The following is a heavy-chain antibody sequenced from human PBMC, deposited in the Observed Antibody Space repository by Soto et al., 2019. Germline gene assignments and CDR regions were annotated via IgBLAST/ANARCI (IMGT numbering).Heavy chain of an antibody. V-gene: IGHV3-11*01. CDR1: GFTFSGYY. CDR2: ISSGGSTI. Sequence: QVQLVESGGGLVKPGGSLRLSCAASGFTFSGYYMSWVRQAPGKGLEWISFISSGGSTIYYADSVKGRFTISRDNAKNSLYLEMNSLRAEDTALYYCAREFHYNYMDVWGKGTTVTVSS. CDR3: AREFHYNYMDV. D-gene: IGHD2-21*01. J-gene: IGHJ6*03.